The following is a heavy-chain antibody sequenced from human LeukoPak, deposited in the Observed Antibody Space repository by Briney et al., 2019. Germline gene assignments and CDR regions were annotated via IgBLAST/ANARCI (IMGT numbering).Heavy chain of an antibody. D-gene: IGHD6-13*01. CDR3: LQQADY. Sequence: PSETLSLTCTVSGYSISNGYYWGWIRQPPGKGLEWVGSIYHRGSTYYNPSLRSRVTISLDRSKKKFSLKLTSVTAADTAVYYCLQQADYWGQGTLVTVSS. V-gene: IGHV4-38-2*02. J-gene: IGHJ4*02. CDR1: GYSISNGYY. CDR2: IYHRGST.